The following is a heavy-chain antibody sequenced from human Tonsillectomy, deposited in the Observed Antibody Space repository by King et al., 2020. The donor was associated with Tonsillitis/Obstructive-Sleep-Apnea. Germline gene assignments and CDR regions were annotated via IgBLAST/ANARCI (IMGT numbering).Heavy chain of an antibody. CDR2: VNPRGGST. Sequence: QLVQSGAEAKKPGASVKVSCKASGYTFISYHMHWVRQAPGQGLEWMGIVNPRGGSTSYAQKFQGRVTMTRDTSTSTVYMELSSLRSDDTAVYYCARPRITIFGVTEGHYYGLDVWGQGTTVTVSS. V-gene: IGHV1-46*01. D-gene: IGHD3-3*01. CDR3: ARPRITIFGVTEGHYYGLDV. CDR1: GYTFISYH. J-gene: IGHJ6*02.